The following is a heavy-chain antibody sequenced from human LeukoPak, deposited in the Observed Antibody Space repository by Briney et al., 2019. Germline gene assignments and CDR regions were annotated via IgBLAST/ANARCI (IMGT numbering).Heavy chain of an antibody. D-gene: IGHD2-2*01. Sequence: GASVKLSCKAPAYTFSTYDVAWVRQAPGQGQEWMGWMNPISGNTGCAKQFKGRVTMTSDASVNSAYMELSSLRFDDTAVYFCTTAVRYQLLLEYWGQGTLITVSS. CDR3: TTAVRYQLLLEY. V-gene: IGHV1-8*01. CDR1: AYTFSTYD. CDR2: MNPISGNT. J-gene: IGHJ4*02.